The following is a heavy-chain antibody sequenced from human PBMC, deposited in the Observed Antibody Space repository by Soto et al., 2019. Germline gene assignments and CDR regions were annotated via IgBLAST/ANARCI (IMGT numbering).Heavy chain of an antibody. V-gene: IGHV1-18*04. Sequence: GASVKVSCKASGYTFTSYGISWVRQAPGQGLEWMGWISAYNGNTNYAQKLKGRVTMTTDTSTSTAYMELRSLRSADTAVYYCARDAAAGRRWFDPWGQGTLVTVSS. CDR3: ARDAAAGRRWFDP. CDR2: ISAYNGNT. CDR1: GYTFTSYG. D-gene: IGHD6-13*01. J-gene: IGHJ5*02.